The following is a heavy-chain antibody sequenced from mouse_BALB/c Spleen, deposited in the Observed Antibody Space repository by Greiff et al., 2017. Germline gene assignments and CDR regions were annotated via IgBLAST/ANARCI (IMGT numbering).Heavy chain of an antibody. J-gene: IGHJ2*01. CDR1: GYTFTSYW. D-gene: IGHD1-1*01. V-gene: IGHV1S127*01. CDR2: IDPSDSYT. Sequence: QVQLQQPGAELVKPGASVKMSCKASGYTFTSYWMHWVKQRPGQGLEWIGVIDPSDSYTSYNQKFKGKATLTVDTSSSTAYMQLSSLTSEDSAVYYCTRSTTVVEEPFDYWGQGTTLTVSS. CDR3: TRSTTVVEEPFDY.